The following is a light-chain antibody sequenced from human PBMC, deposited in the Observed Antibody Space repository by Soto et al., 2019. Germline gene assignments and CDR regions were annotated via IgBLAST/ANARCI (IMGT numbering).Light chain of an antibody. CDR2: GAS. V-gene: IGKV3-15*01. J-gene: IGKJ4*01. Sequence: EIVMTQSPATLSVSPGERATLSCRASQSVSSNLAWYQQKPGQAPRLLIYGASTRATGIPARFSGSGSGTEFTLTIRSLQSKDFAVYYCQLYNNWTLTFGGGTKVDIK. CDR1: QSVSSN. CDR3: QLYNNWTLT.